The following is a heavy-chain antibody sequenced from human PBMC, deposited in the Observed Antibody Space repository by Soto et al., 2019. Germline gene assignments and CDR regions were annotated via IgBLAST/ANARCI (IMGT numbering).Heavy chain of an antibody. J-gene: IGHJ6*02. V-gene: IGHV3-30*18. CDR1: GFTFSSYG. CDR3: AKDSYDSSGYYIHYYGMDV. CDR2: ISYDGSNK. Sequence: GGSLRLSCAASGFTFSSYGMHWVRQAPGKGLEWVAVISYDGSNKYYADSVKGRFTISRDNSKNTLYLQMNSLRAEDTAVYYCAKDSYDSSGYYIHYYGMDVWGQGTTVTVSS. D-gene: IGHD3-22*01.